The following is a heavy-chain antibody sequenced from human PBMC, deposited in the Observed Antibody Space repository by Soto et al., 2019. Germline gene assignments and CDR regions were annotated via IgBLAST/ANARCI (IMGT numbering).Heavy chain of an antibody. CDR3: ARETAYNWKPSCYGMDV. J-gene: IGHJ6*02. D-gene: IGHD1-20*01. CDR2: IYYSGIT. Sequence: SETLSLTCTVSGDTISNYYCNWIRQPPWKGLEWIGYIYYSGITNYNPSLKSRVNISVDTYKKQFYLKLSSLTAADTAVYYCARETAYNWKPSCYGMDVWGQVTTVTVSS. V-gene: IGHV4-59*01. CDR1: GDTISNYY.